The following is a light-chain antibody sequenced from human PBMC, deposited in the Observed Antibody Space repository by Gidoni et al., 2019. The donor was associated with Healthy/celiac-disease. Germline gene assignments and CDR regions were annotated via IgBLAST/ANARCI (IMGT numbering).Light chain of an antibody. J-gene: IGKJ4*01. CDR3: QQYGSSPLT. Sequence: EIVLTKSPGTLSLSPGERATLSCRASQSVSSSYLAWYQQKTGQAPRLLIYGASSRATGIPDRFSGSGSGTDFTLTISRLEPEDFAVYYCQQYGSSPLTFGGGTKVEIK. V-gene: IGKV3-20*01. CDR1: QSVSSSY. CDR2: GAS.